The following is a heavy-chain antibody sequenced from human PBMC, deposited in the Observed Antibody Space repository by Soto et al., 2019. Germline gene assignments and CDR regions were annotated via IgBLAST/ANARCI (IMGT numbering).Heavy chain of an antibody. J-gene: IGHJ4*02. CDR3: ARVGRDAIAAAGTIHY. Sequence: SQTLSLTCAISGDSVSSNSAAWNWIRQSPSRGLEWLGRTYYRSKWYNDYAVSVKSRITINPDTSKNQFSLKLSSVTAADTAVYYCARVGRDAIAAAGTIHYWGQGTLVTVSS. CDR2: TYYRSKWYN. CDR1: GDSVSSNSAA. D-gene: IGHD6-13*01. V-gene: IGHV6-1*01.